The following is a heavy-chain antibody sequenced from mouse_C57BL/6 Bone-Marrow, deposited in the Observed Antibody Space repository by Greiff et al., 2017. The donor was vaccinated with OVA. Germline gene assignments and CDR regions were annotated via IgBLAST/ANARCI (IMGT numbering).Heavy chain of an antibody. Sequence: QVQLKESGAELVRPGTSVKVSCKASGYAFTNYLIEWVKQRPGQGLEWIGVINPGSGGTNYNEKFKGKATLTADKSSSTAYMQLSSLTSEDSAVYFCARGGDWPYAMDYWGQGTSVTVSS. V-gene: IGHV1-54*01. J-gene: IGHJ4*01. CDR2: INPGSGGT. D-gene: IGHD3-3*01. CDR1: GYAFTNYL. CDR3: ARGGDWPYAMDY.